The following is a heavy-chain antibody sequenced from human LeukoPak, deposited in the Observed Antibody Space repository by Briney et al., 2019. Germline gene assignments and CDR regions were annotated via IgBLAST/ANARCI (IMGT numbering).Heavy chain of an antibody. Sequence: PGGSLRLSCAASGFTFSSYGMPWVRQAPGKGLEWVAVIWYDGSNKYYADSVKGRFTISRDNSKNTLYLQMNSLRAEDTAVYYCARDSPARGNDYWGQGTLVTVSS. D-gene: IGHD3-10*01. V-gene: IGHV3-33*01. CDR2: IWYDGSNK. CDR1: GFTFSSYG. J-gene: IGHJ4*02. CDR3: ARDSPARGNDY.